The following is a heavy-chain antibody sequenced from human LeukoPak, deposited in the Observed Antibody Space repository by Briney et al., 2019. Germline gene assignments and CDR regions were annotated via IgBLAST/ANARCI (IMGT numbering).Heavy chain of an antibody. D-gene: IGHD5-24*01. CDR2: SYYSGST. CDR3: SRRGKDGYNFYFFDY. J-gene: IGHJ4*02. Sequence: PSETLSLTRMVSGGSIISYFWSSIRPPRAKGLAWIGHSYYSGSTNYKPSLHRRVPISVDKSKHQFSLKLTSVTAANTSLYYFSRRGKDGYNFYFFDYWGQGSLVTVSS. CDR1: GGSIISYF. V-gene: IGHV4-59*01.